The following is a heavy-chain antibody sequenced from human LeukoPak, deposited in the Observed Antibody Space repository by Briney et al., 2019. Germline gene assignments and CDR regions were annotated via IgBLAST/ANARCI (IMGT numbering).Heavy chain of an antibody. Sequence: GGSLRLSCAASGFTFSSYSMNWVRQAPGKGLEWVSAISGSGGSTYYADSVKGRFTISRDNSKNTLYLQMNSLRAEDTAVYYCAKNGGSYYGDYWGQGTLVTVSS. D-gene: IGHD1-26*01. J-gene: IGHJ4*02. CDR1: GFTFSSYS. V-gene: IGHV3-23*01. CDR2: ISGSGGST. CDR3: AKNGGSYYGDY.